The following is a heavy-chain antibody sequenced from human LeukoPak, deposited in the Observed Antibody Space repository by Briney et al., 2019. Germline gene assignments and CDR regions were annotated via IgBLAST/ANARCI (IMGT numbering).Heavy chain of an antibody. J-gene: IGHJ4*02. CDR1: GFTFSSYG. CDR2: IWYDGSNK. CDR3: ERLGVAAVGYC. V-gene: IGHV3-33*01. D-gene: IGHD6-13*01. Sequence: PGGSLRLSCAASGFTFSSYGMHWVRQAPGKGLEWVAVIWYDGSNKYYADSVKGRFSISRDSPKNTLYLQMNSLKAEDTAVYYCERLGVAAVGYCWGQGTLVTVSS.